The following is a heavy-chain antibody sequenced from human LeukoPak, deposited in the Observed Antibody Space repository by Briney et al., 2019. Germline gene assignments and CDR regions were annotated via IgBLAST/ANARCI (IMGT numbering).Heavy chain of an antibody. CDR3: ARYIPSCGGNCNDGFDI. CDR1: GFTVSSYY. V-gene: IGHV3-53*01. Sequence: GGSLRLSCAASGFTVSSYYMTWVRQAPGKGLEWVSVLYSSGDTYYADPVKGRFTISRDNSKNTLYLQLNTLRAEDTAVYYCARYIPSCGGNCNDGFDIWGQGTMVSVSS. D-gene: IGHD2-21*01. J-gene: IGHJ3*02. CDR2: LYSSGDT.